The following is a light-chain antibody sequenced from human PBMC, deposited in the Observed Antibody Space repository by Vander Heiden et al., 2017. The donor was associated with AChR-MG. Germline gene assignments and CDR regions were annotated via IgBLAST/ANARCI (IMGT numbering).Light chain of an antibody. CDR2: GAS. CDR3: QQYNDWPT. Sequence: ETVMTPSPATPSVSPGERATLSCRASQSISRNVAWYQQKPGQPPRLLVYGASIRATGVPARFSGSGSGTEFTLTISSLQSEDFAIFYCQQYNDWPTVGPGTKVDVK. J-gene: IGKJ3*01. CDR1: QSISRN. V-gene: IGKV3-15*01.